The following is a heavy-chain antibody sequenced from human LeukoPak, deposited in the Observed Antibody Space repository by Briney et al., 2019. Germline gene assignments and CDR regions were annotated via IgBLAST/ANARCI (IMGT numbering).Heavy chain of an antibody. CDR1: GFTFSGYW. J-gene: IGHJ3*02. CDR3: AREGYYGAFDI. Sequence: GGSLRLSCAASGFTFSGYWMHWVRQAPGKGLVWVSRSNSDGSSTSYADSVKGRFTISRDNAKNTLYLQMNSLRAEDTAVYYCAREGYYGAFDIWGQGTMVTVSS. V-gene: IGHV3-74*01. D-gene: IGHD3-10*01. CDR2: SNSDGSST.